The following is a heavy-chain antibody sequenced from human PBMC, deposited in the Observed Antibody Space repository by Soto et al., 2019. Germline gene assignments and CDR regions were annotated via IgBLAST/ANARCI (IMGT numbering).Heavy chain of an antibody. CDR1: GFTPSSYA. Sequence: PGGSLRISCAASGFTPSSYAMLWVRQAPGKGLEYVSAISSYGGSTYYANSVKGRFTISRDNSKNTLYLQMGSLRAEDMAVYYCARDPDSSGYYYFDYWGQGT. D-gene: IGHD3-22*01. V-gene: IGHV3-64*01. CDR2: ISSYGGST. J-gene: IGHJ4*02. CDR3: ARDPDSSGYYYFDY.